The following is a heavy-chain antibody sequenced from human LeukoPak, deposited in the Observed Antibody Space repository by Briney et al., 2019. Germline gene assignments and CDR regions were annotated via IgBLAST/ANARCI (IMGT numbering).Heavy chain of an antibody. CDR2: ISGSGGST. V-gene: IGHV3-23*01. Sequence: GGSLRLSCAASGFTFSSYAMSWVRQAPGKGLEWVSAISGSGGSTYYADSVKGQFTISRDNSKNTLYLQMNSLRAEDTAVYYCAKAKGYSSGFSPNYYYYGMDVWGQGTTVTVSS. CDR3: AKAKGYSSGFSPNYYYYGMDV. D-gene: IGHD6-19*01. J-gene: IGHJ6*02. CDR1: GFTFSSYA.